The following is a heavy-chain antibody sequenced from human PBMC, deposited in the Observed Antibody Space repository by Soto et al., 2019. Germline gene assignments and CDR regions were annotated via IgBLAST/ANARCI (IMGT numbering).Heavy chain of an antibody. V-gene: IGHV3-23*01. CDR3: ANPRGYGGFDAYDI. CDR1: GSTFSTYA. J-gene: IGHJ3*02. Sequence: PWGSLRLSCAASGSTFSTYAMSWVRQAPGKGLEWVSAISGSGSDTYHTDSVKGRFTIPRDNSIKTLYLQMNSLRTEDTAVYYCANPRGYGGFDAYDICGRGAMLTVSS. CDR2: ISGSGSDT. D-gene: IGHD4-17*01.